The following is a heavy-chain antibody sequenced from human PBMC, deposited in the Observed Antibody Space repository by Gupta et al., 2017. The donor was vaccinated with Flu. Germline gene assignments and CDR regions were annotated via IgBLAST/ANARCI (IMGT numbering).Heavy chain of an antibody. CDR2: IYSSGST. CDR3: ARASRPDFTITIISDWGGAFDI. D-gene: IGHD3-22*01. CDR1: GGSIGSYY. Sequence: QVQLQESGPGLVKPSETLSLTCTVSGGSIGSYYWSWVRQPAGKGLEWIGRIYSSGSTNYNPSLKSRVTMSVDTSKNQFSLKLNSVTAADTAVYYCARASRPDFTITIISDWGGAFDIWGQGTKVTVSS. J-gene: IGHJ3*02. V-gene: IGHV4-4*07.